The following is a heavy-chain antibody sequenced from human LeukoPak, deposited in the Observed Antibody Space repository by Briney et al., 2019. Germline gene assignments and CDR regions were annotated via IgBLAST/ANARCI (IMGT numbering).Heavy chain of an antibody. J-gene: IGHJ6*02. Sequence: GGSLRLSCAASGFTFSSYSMNWVRQAPGKGLEWVSSISSSSSSYIYYADSVKGRFTISRDNAKNSLYLQMNSPRAEDTAVYYCARWSQEWPNYYYGMDVWGQGTTVTVSS. V-gene: IGHV3-21*01. CDR2: ISSSSSSYI. CDR1: GFTFSSYS. CDR3: ARWSQEWPNYYYGMDV. D-gene: IGHD3-3*01.